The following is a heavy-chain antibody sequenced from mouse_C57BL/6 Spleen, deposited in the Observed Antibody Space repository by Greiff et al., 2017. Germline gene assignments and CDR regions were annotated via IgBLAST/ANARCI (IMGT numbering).Heavy chain of an antibody. CDR3: ARDDPGDY. CDR1: GYTFTSYW. CDR2: IDPSDSET. J-gene: IGHJ2*01. Sequence: VQLQQPGAELVRPGSSVKLSCKASGYTFTSYWMHWVKQRPIQGLEWIGNIDPSDSETHYNQKFKDKATLTVDKSSSTAYMQLRSLTSEDSAVYYCARDDPGDYWGQGTTLTVSS. V-gene: IGHV1-52*01.